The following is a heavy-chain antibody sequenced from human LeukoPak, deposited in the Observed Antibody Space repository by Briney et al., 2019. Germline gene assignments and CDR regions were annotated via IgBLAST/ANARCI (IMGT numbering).Heavy chain of an antibody. Sequence: ASVKVSCKASGYTFTSYYMHWVRQAPGQGLEWMGIINPSGGSTSYAQKFQGGVTMTRDTYTSTVYMELSSLRSEDTAVYYCARGYGDYGPIDYWGQGTLVTVSS. V-gene: IGHV1-46*01. CDR1: GYTFTSYY. CDR3: ARGYGDYGPIDY. CDR2: INPSGGST. J-gene: IGHJ4*02. D-gene: IGHD4-17*01.